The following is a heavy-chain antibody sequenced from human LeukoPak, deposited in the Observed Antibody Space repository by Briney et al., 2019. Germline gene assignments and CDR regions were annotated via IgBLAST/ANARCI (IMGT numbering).Heavy chain of an antibody. Sequence: GASVKVSCKASGYIFTSYYMHWVRQAPGQGLEWMGIINPSGGSTSYAQKFQGRVTMTRDMSTSTVYMELSSLRSEDTAVYYCATGALLRVAGFDPWGQGTLVTVSS. J-gene: IGHJ5*02. V-gene: IGHV1-46*01. CDR3: ATGALLRVAGFDP. D-gene: IGHD3-22*01. CDR2: INPSGGST. CDR1: GYIFTSYY.